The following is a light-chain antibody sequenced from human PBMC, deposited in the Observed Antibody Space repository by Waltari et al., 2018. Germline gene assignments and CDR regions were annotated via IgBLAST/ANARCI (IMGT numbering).Light chain of an antibody. V-gene: IGKV3-11*01. J-gene: IGKJ4*01. CDR2: DAS. CDR3: QQRSNSPLT. Sequence: EIVLTQSPATLSLSPGARATLSCRASQSVSSYLAWYQQKPGQAPRLLIYDASNRATGIPARFSGSGSGTDFTLTISSLEPEDFAVYYCQQRSNSPLTFGGGTKVEIK. CDR1: QSVSSY.